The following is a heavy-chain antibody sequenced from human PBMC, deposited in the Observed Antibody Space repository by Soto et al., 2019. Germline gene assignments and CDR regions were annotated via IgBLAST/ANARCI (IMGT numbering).Heavy chain of an antibody. V-gene: IGHV4-34*01. CDR3: ARGLILWFGEFSRRGGYYYYMDV. CDR2: INDGGDI. Sequence: QVQLQQWGAGLLKPSETLSLTCAVYGGSFSGYQWSWIRQTPGKGLEWIGGINDGGDINYSPSLKTRVTTLVDSPKKQISLRLSSVTAAATAVYYCARGLILWFGEFSRRGGYYYYMDVWGKGTPVTVSS. CDR1: GGSFSGYQ. D-gene: IGHD3-10*01. J-gene: IGHJ6*03.